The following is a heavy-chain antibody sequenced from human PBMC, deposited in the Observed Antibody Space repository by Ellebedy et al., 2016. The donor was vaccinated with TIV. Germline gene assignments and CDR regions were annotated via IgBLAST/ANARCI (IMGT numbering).Heavy chain of an antibody. CDR1: GYSFTAYF. CDR2: INPSGGTT. J-gene: IGHJ3*01. CDR3: ASQEAVTLGWSAFNV. V-gene: IGHV1-46*01. Sequence: ASVKVSCKTSGYSFTAYFLHWVRQAPGQGLEWMGMINPSGGTTLYSQKFQGRVTMTRDTSTSTVYMELSSLRSEDTAVYYCASQEAVTLGWSAFNVWGQGTMVTVSS. D-gene: IGHD3-3*01.